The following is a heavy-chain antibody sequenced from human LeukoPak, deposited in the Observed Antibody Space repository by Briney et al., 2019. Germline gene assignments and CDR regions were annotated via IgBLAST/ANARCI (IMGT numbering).Heavy chain of an antibody. V-gene: IGHV1-18*01. CDR3: ARAQKYYYGSGSYYNGGFDY. CDR1: GYTFTSYG. D-gene: IGHD3-10*01. J-gene: IGHJ4*02. Sequence: ASVKVSCKTSGYTFTSYGISRVRQAPGQGLEWMGWISAYNGNTNYAQKLQGRVTMTTDTSTSTAYMELRSLRSDDTAVYYCARAQKYYYGSGSYYNGGFDYWGQGTLVTVSS. CDR2: ISAYNGNT.